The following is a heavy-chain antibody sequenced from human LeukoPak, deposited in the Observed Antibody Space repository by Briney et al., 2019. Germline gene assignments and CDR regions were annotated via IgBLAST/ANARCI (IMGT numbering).Heavy chain of an antibody. CDR2: IYPGDSET. CDR1: GYSITHYY. D-gene: IGHD1-7*01. CDR3: ARLAGTTDGNWFDP. J-gene: IGHJ5*02. Sequence: GESLKISCKGSGYSITHYYIAWVRQMPGKGLEWMGIIYPGDSETRYSPSFQGQVTISADKSISTAYLQWSSLKASDTAIYYCARLAGTTDGNWFDPWGQGTLVTVSS. V-gene: IGHV5-51*01.